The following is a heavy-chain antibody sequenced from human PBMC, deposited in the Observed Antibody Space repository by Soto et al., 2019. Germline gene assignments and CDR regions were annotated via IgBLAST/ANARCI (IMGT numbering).Heavy chain of an antibody. V-gene: IGHV3-23*01. J-gene: IGHJ4*02. Sequence: GGSLRLSCAASGFTFSSYAMSWVRQAPGKGLEWVSAISGSGGSTYYADSVKGRFTISRDNSKNTLYLQMNSLRAEDTAVYYCAKDPGRLWLRPWGGNFDYWGQGTLVTVSS. CDR1: GFTFSSYA. CDR2: ISGSGGST. CDR3: AKDPGRLWLRPWGGNFDY. D-gene: IGHD5-12*01.